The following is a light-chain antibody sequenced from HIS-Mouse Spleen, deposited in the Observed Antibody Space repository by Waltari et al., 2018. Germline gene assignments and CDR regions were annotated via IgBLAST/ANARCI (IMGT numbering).Light chain of an antibody. CDR1: SSDVGGYNY. J-gene: IGLJ1*01. CDR2: EVS. CDR3: SSYAGSNNYV. Sequence: QSALTQPPSASGSPGQSVTISCTGTSSDVGGYNYVSWYQQHPGKAPNLMSYEVSKRPSGVPDRFSGPKSGNTASLTVSGLQAEDEADYYCSSYAGSNNYVFGTGTKVTVL. V-gene: IGLV2-8*01.